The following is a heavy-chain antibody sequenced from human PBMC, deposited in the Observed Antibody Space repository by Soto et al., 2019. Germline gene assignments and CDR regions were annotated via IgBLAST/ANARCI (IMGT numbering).Heavy chain of an antibody. D-gene: IGHD7-27*01. J-gene: IGHJ4*02. CDR1: GFTFSTFI. Sequence: GGSLRLSCAAFGFTFSTFIMNWVRQAPGKGLEWVATVRQDGSVKDYVESVKGRFTISRDNVKNTLYLQMNSLRAEDTAVYYCARNNWGIDYWGQGVLVTVSS. CDR3: ARNNWGIDY. V-gene: IGHV3-7*01. CDR2: VRQDGSVK.